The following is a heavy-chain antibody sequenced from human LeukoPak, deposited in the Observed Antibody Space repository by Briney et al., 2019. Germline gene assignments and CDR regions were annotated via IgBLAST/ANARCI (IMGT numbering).Heavy chain of an antibody. Sequence: GGSLRLSCAASGFTFSSYSMNWVRQVPGKGLEWVSYISSSSSTIYYADPVKGRFTISRDNAKNTLYLQMNSLRAEDTAVYYCARDSMYTAMVTHYYYYYMDVWGKGTTVTVSS. CDR1: GFTFSSYS. J-gene: IGHJ6*03. V-gene: IGHV3-48*01. D-gene: IGHD5-18*01. CDR3: ARDSMYTAMVTHYYYYYMDV. CDR2: ISSSSSTI.